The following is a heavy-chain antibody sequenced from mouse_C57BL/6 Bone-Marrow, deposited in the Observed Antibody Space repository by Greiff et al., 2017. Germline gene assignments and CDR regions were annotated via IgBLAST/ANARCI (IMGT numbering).Heavy chain of an antibody. J-gene: IGHJ4*01. Sequence: VQLHQSGPELVKPGASVKISCKASGYTFTDYYINWVKQRPGQGLEWIGWIFPGSGSTYYNEKFKGKATLTVDKSSSTAYMLLSSLTSEDSAVYFCAREGYFAYYAMDYWGQGTSVTVSS. CDR2: IFPGSGST. D-gene: IGHD2-3*01. CDR1: GYTFTDYY. CDR3: AREGYFAYYAMDY. V-gene: IGHV1-75*01.